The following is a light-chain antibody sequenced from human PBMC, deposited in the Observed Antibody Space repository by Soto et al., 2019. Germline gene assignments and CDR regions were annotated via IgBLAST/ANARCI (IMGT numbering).Light chain of an antibody. Sequence: EVVLTQSPDTLSLPPGERATLSCRASQSISSYLAWYQQTPGQAPRLLIYDASTRATGIPARFSASGSGTEFTLTIRSLQSEDFAIYYCQQYSHWPPETCGQGTKVDI. CDR3: QQYSHWPPET. J-gene: IGKJ1*01. V-gene: IGKV3-15*01. CDR2: DAS. CDR1: QSISSY.